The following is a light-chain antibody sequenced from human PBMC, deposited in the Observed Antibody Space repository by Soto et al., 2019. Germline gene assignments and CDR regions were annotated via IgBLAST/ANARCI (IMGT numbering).Light chain of an antibody. CDR1: QSVSSGF. Sequence: EIVMTQSPATLSVSRGERATLSCRASQSVSSGFLAWYQQKPGQAPRLLIYGASSRATGIPDRFSGSGSGTDFTLTISRLEPEDFAVYYCQQYGSSPQTFGQGTKVDIK. CDR2: GAS. J-gene: IGKJ1*01. CDR3: QQYGSSPQT. V-gene: IGKV3-20*01.